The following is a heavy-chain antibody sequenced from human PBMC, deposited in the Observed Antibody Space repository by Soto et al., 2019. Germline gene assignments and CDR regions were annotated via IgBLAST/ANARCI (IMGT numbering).Heavy chain of an antibody. J-gene: IGHJ4*02. CDR3: ARDAWGSYSPSSKYYFDY. CDR1: GYTFTSYG. V-gene: IGHV1-18*04. D-gene: IGHD1-26*01. Sequence: QVQLVQSGAEVKKPGASVKVSCKASGYTFTSYGISWVRQAPGQGLEWMGWISAYNGNTNYAQKLQGRVTMTTDTSPSTAYMELRSLRSDDTAVYYCARDAWGSYSPSSKYYFDYWGQGTLVTVSS. CDR2: ISAYNGNT.